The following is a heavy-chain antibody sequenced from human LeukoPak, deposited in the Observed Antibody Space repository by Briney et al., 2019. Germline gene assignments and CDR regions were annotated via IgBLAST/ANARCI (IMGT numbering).Heavy chain of an antibody. J-gene: IGHJ4*02. CDR1: GGSISSYY. CDR3: AREGSRITIFGVVRTYFDY. V-gene: IGHV4-59*01. D-gene: IGHD3-3*01. Sequence: SETLSLTCTVSGGSISSYYWSWIRQPPGKGLERIGYIYYSGSTNYNPSLKSRVTISVDTSKNQFSLKLSSVTAADTAVYYCAREGSRITIFGVVRTYFDYWGQGTLVTVSS. CDR2: IYYSGST.